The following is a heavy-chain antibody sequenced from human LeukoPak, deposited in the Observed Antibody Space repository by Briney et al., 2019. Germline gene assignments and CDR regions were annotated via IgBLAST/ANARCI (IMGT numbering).Heavy chain of an antibody. CDR2: ISGSGGST. D-gene: IGHD1-7*01. J-gene: IGHJ5*02. CDR1: GVTFSSYA. CDR3: AKDPPTGTTGDWFDP. Sequence: GGSLRLSCAASGVTFSSYAMSWVRQAPGKGLEWVSAISGSGGSTYYADSVKGRFTISRDNSKHTLYLQMNSLRAEDTAVYYCAKDPPTGTTGDWFDPWGQGTLVTVSS. V-gene: IGHV3-23*01.